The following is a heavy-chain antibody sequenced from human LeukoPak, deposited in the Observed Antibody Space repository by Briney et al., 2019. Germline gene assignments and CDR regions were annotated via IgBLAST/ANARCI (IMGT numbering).Heavy chain of an antibody. J-gene: IGHJ4*02. CDR3: AKVGRKYYYGSGSLLGNDY. V-gene: IGHV3-23*01. CDR1: GFTFSSYA. D-gene: IGHD3-10*01. CDR2: ISGSGGST. Sequence: TGGPLRLSCAASGFTFSSYAMSWVRQAPGKGLEWASAISGSGGSTYYADSVKGRFTISRDNSKNTLYLQMNSLRAEDTAVYYCAKVGRKYYYGSGSLLGNDYWGQGTLVTVSS.